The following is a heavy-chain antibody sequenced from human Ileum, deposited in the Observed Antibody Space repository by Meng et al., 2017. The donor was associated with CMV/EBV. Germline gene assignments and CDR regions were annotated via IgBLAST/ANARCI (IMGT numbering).Heavy chain of an antibody. V-gene: IGHV3-23*01. D-gene: IGHD6-19*01. Sequence: GESLKISCAASGFTFNSLAMSWVRQAPGKGLEWVSAISGSGGTTYYADSVKGRFTISRDNSKNTLYLQMNSLGGEDTAIYYFVGSGQWTRFDYWGQGTLVTVSS. CDR1: GFTFNSLA. J-gene: IGHJ4*02. CDR2: ISGSGGTT. CDR3: VGSGQWTRFDY.